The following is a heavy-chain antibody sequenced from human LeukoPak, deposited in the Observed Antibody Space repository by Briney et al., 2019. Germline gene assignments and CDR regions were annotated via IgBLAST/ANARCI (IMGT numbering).Heavy chain of an antibody. CDR2: IYSGGST. D-gene: IGHD3-22*01. V-gene: IGHV3-66*01. Sequence: GGSLSLSCAASGCTVSSEYMSWFRQAPGKGLEWVSVIYSGGSTYYADSVKGRFTISRDNSKNTLYLQMNSLRAGDTAVYYCARDVAPYDSSGYYYTYWGEGTLVTVSS. J-gene: IGHJ4*02. CDR3: ARDVAPYDSSGYYYTY. CDR1: GCTVSSEY.